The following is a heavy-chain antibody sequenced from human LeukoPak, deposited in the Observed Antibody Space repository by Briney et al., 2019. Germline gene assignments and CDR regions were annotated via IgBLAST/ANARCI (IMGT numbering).Heavy chain of an antibody. CDR2: ISGSGDNT. D-gene: IGHD3-16*01. CDR3: AKDLRQQLGLGALDY. CDR1: GGSIDSDTYY. V-gene: IGHV3-23*01. Sequence: ETLSLTCTVSGGSIDSDTYYWGWIRQPPGKGLEWVSTISGSGDNTYYADSVKGRFTISRDNSKNTLYLQVNSLRAEDTAVYYCAKDLRQQLGLGALDYWGQGTLVTVSS. J-gene: IGHJ4*02.